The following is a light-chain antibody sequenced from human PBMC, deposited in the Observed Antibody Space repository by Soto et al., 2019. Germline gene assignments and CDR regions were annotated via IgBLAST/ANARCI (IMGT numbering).Light chain of an antibody. V-gene: IGKV1-5*03. Sequence: DIQMTQSPSTLSASVGDSVTITCRAIQSISSWLAWYQRKPGKAPRLLFYKVSRFESGVTSRFSGSGSGTYFTLTISSLQADDFATYSCQQYNSYWSFGQGMEVEIK. CDR3: QQYNSYWS. CDR2: KVS. CDR1: QSISSW. J-gene: IGKJ1*01.